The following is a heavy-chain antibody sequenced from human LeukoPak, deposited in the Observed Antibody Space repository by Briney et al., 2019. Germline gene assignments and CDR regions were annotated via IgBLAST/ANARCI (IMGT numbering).Heavy chain of an antibody. CDR1: GFTFSSYW. D-gene: IGHD2-2*01. CDR3: ARLMCSSTSCSSYYYGMDV. J-gene: IGHJ6*02. V-gene: IGHV3-74*01. Sequence: GGSLRLSCAASGFTFSSYWMHWVRQAPGKGLVWVSRINSDGSSTSYADSGKGRFTISRDNAKNTLYLQMNSLRAEDTAVYYCARLMCSSTSCSSYYYGMDVWGQGATVTVSS. CDR2: INSDGSST.